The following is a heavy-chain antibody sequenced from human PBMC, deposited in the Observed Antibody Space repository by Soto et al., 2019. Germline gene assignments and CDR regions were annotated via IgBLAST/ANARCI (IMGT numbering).Heavy chain of an antibody. J-gene: IGHJ5*02. V-gene: IGHV4-34*01. CDR1: GGSFSAYY. CDR2: INHSGST. D-gene: IGHD3-10*01. CDR3: ARGQVRYYYGSGSPYRWFDP. Sequence: PSETLSLTCAVYGGSFSAYYWSWIRQPPGKGLEWIGEINHSGSTNYNPSLKSRVTISVDTSKNQFSLKLSSVTAADTAVYYCARGQVRYYYGSGSPYRWFDPWGQGTLVTVSS.